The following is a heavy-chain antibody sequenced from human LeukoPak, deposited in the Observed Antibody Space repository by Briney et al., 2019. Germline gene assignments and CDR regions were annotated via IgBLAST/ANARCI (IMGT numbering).Heavy chain of an antibody. V-gene: IGHV1-46*01. D-gene: IGHD2/OR15-2a*01. J-gene: IGHJ4*02. CDR3: ARDCSSTTCQGPVLDF. Sequence: ASVKISCKASGYTFPSHYVHWVRQAPGQPLEWMGIIHPSGGNSRNTQNFQGRVTMTRDTSTSTVYLHLSSLRSEDAAVYYCARDCSSTTCQGPVLDFWGQGTLVTVSS. CDR1: GYTFPSHY. CDR2: IHPSGGNS.